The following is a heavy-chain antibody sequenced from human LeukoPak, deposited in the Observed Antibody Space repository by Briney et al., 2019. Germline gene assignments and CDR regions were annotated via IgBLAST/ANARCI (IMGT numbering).Heavy chain of an antibody. CDR3: ARVGSYYHDSTGGYFDY. Sequence: SETLSLTCTVSGGSISSSSYYWGWIRQPPGKGLEWIGSIYYSGSTYYNPSLKSRVTISVDKSKNQFSLKLSSVTAADTAVYYCARVGSYYHDSTGGYFDYWGQGTLVTVSS. D-gene: IGHD3-22*01. CDR2: IYYSGST. V-gene: IGHV4-39*07. J-gene: IGHJ4*02. CDR1: GGSISSSSYY.